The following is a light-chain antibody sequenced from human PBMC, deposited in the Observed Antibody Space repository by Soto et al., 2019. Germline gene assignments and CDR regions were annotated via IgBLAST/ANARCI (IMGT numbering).Light chain of an antibody. CDR2: AAS. V-gene: IGKV1-9*01. CDR1: QGISSY. J-gene: IGKJ2*01. CDR3: QQLNSYPYT. Sequence: DIQLTQSPSFLSASVGDRVTITYRASQGISSYLAWYQQKPGKAPKLLIYAASTLQSGVPSRFSGSGSGTEFTLTISSLQPEDFATYYCQQLNSYPYTFGQGTKVEIK.